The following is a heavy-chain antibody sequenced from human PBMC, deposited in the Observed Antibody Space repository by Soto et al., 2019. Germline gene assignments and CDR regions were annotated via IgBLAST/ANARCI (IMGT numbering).Heavy chain of an antibody. Sequence: QVQLVQSGAEVREPGASVKVSCKASGYSFTSLDINWVRQTAGQGLEWMGWMQPSTGRTGYAQKFQGRVTMTRDTSINTAYMELRSVRSEDTAVYYCARFGRYSYGYYGMDVWGQGTTVTVSS. CDR1: GYSFTSLD. D-gene: IGHD5-18*01. V-gene: IGHV1-8*01. CDR2: MQPSTGRT. CDR3: ARFGRYSYGYYGMDV. J-gene: IGHJ6*02.